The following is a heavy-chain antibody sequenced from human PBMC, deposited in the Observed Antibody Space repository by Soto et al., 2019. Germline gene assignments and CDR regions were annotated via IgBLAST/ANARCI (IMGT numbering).Heavy chain of an antibody. V-gene: IGHV3-21*01. CDR2: ISTSSSYI. Sequence: EVQLVESGGGLVKPGGSLRLSCAASGFTFSSYSMNWVRQAPGKGLEWVSSISTSSSYIFYADSVKGRFTISRDNTKNSLYLQMNSLRAEDTAVYYCASASSWHYFYFDYWGQGTLVTVSS. D-gene: IGHD6-13*01. CDR1: GFTFSSYS. CDR3: ASASSWHYFYFDY. J-gene: IGHJ4*02.